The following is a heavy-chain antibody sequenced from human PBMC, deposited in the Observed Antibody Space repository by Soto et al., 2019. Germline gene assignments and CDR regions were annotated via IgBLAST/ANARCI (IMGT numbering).Heavy chain of an antibody. Sequence: SETLSLTCTVSGGSISSSSYYWGWIRQPPGKGLEWIGSIYYSGSTYYNPSLKSRVTISVDTSKNQFSLKLSSVTAADTAVYNCARANGGYSYGSFDYWGQGTLVTVSS. J-gene: IGHJ4*02. CDR3: ARANGGYSYGSFDY. D-gene: IGHD5-18*01. CDR2: IYYSGST. V-gene: IGHV4-39*01. CDR1: GGSISSSSYY.